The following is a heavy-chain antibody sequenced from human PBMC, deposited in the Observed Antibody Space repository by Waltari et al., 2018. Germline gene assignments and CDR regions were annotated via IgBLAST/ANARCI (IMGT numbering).Heavy chain of an antibody. CDR2: FESEDGET. D-gene: IGHD3-22*01. V-gene: IGHV1-24*01. CDR1: GYTLTELS. Sequence: QVQLVQSGAEVKKPGASVKVSCKVSGYTLTELSMHWVRQAPGTGLEWMGGFESEDGETIYAQKFQGRVTRTEDTSTDTAYMELSSLRSEDTAVYYCATGVLLGEGSSGYDYWGQGTLVTVSS. J-gene: IGHJ4*02. CDR3: ATGVLLGEGSSGYDY.